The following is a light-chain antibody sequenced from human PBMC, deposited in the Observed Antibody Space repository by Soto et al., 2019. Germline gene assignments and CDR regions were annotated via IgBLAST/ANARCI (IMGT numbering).Light chain of an antibody. J-gene: IGKJ5*01. Sequence: DVVMTQTPLSLSVAPGQPASISCESSQSLLHITGETFLFWYLQKPGQSPQLLIYEASTRVSRVPDRFSGSGSGTDFTLEISRVETDDVGIYYCLQSTQLPPTFGQGTRLEIK. CDR2: EAS. CDR3: LQSTQLPPT. V-gene: IGKV2D-29*02. CDR1: QSLLHITGETF.